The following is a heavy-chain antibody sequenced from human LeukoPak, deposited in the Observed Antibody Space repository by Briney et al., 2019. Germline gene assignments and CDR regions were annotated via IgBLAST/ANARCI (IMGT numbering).Heavy chain of an antibody. CDR2: ISAYNGNT. Sequence: ASVKVSCKASGYTFTSYGISWVRQAPGQELEWMGWISAYNGNTNYAQKLQGRVTMTTDTSTSTAYMELRSLRSDDTAVYYCARETQGYYYDSSGYHAFDIWGQGTMVTVSS. CDR3: ARETQGYYYDSSGYHAFDI. D-gene: IGHD3-22*01. V-gene: IGHV1-18*01. J-gene: IGHJ3*02. CDR1: GYTFTSYG.